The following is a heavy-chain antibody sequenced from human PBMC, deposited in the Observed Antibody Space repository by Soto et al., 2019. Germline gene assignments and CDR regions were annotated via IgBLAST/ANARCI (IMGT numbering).Heavy chain of an antibody. CDR1: GGTFSSYT. CDR3: ARDREAAAGTGFDY. V-gene: IGHV1-69*04. J-gene: IGHJ4*02. CDR2: IIPILGIA. D-gene: IGHD6-13*01. Sequence: SVKVSCKASGGTFSSYTISCVRQAPGQGLEWMGRIIPILGIANYAQKFQGRVTITADKSTSTAYMELSSLRSEDTAVYYCARDREAAAGTGFDYWGQGTLVTVSS.